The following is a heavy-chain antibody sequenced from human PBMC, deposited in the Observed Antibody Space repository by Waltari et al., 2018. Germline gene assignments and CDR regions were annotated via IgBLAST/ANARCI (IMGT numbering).Heavy chain of an antibody. CDR2: ISGSGGST. Sequence: EVQLVESGGGLVQPGGSLRLSCAASGFTFSSYAMSWVRQAPGQGPEWVSAISGSGGSTYYADSVKGRFTISRDNSKNTLYLQMNSLRAEDTAVYYCANGGQWLDTMSPDYYYYYMDVWGKGTTVTVSS. J-gene: IGHJ6*03. V-gene: IGHV3-23*04. CDR3: ANGGQWLDTMSPDYYYYYMDV. CDR1: GFTFSSYA. D-gene: IGHD6-19*01.